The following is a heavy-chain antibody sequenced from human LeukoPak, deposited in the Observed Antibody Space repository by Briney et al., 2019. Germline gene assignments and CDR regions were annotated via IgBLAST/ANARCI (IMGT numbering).Heavy chain of an antibody. Sequence: GGSLRLSCTASEFTFSNYAMSCVRQAPGRGLEWVSSLSGSATITYYADSVKGRFTISRDNSKNTLYLQMNSLRAEDTAVYYCAKDWYIAALISIDAFDIWGQGTMVTVSS. CDR2: LSGSATIT. D-gene: IGHD1-1*01. CDR3: AKDWYIAALISIDAFDI. V-gene: IGHV3-23*01. CDR1: EFTFSNYA. J-gene: IGHJ3*02.